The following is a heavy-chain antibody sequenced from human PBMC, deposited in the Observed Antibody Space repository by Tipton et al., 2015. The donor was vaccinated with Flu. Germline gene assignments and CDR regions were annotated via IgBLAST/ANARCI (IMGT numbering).Heavy chain of an antibody. CDR3: ARVSPGVESWFDP. J-gene: IGHJ5*02. V-gene: IGHV4-39*07. CDR1: GGSISSSSYY. Sequence: TLSLTCTVSGGSISSSSYYWGWIRQPPGKGLEWIGSIYYSGSTYYNPSLKSRVTISVDTSKNQFSLKLSSVTAADTAVYYCARVSPGVESWFDPWGQGTLVIVSS. CDR2: IYYSGST. D-gene: IGHD3-3*01.